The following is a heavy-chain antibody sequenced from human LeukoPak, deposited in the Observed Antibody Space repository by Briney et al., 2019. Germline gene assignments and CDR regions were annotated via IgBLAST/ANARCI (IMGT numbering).Heavy chain of an antibody. CDR3: AKDLGDSSGYFDY. D-gene: IGHD3-22*01. J-gene: IGHJ4*02. CDR2: ISASGGTT. Sequence: PGGSLRLSCAASGFTFSNFAMSWVRQAPGKGLEWVSSISASGGTTYYADSVKGRFTISRDNFKNTFNLQMNSLRAEDTAVYYCAKDLGDSSGYFDYWGQGTLVTVSS. V-gene: IGHV3-23*01. CDR1: GFTFSNFA.